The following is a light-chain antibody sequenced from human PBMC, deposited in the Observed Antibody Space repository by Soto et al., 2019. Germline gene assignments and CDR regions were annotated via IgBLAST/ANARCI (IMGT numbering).Light chain of an antibody. J-gene: IGLJ2*01. CDR3: CSYAGSSTLV. CDR2: EGS. V-gene: IGLV2-23*01. CDR1: SSDVGYYTL. Sequence: QSALTQPASVSGSPGQSITISCTGTSSDVGYYTLVSWYQQHPGKAPKLMMYEGSKRPSGVSNRFSGSKSGNTASLTISGLQAADEADYYCCSYAGSSTLVFGGGTKLTVL.